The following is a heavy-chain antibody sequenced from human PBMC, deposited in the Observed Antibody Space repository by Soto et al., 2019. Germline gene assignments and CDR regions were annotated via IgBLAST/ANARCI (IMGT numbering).Heavy chain of an antibody. J-gene: IGHJ5*02. D-gene: IGHD1-26*01. CDR1: GYTFTSYD. Sequence: ASVKVSCKASGYTFTSYDINWVRQATGQGLEWMGWMNPNSGNTGYAQKLQGRVTMTTDTSTSTAYMELRSLRSDDTAVYYCARDSGSYTFDPWGQGTLVTVSS. V-gene: IGHV1-8*01. CDR2: MNPNSGNT. CDR3: ARDSGSYTFDP.